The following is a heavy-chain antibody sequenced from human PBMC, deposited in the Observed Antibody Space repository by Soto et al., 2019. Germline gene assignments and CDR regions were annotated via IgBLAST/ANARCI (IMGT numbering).Heavy chain of an antibody. CDR2: IWYDGSNK. D-gene: IGHD6-19*01. J-gene: IGHJ6*03. V-gene: IGHV3-33*01. CDR1: GFTFSSYG. Sequence: GGSLRLSCAASGFTFSSYGMHWVRQAPGKGLEWVAVIWYDGSNKYYADSVKGRFTISRDNSKNTLYLQMNSLRAEDTAVYYCARAPAGYSSPDYYMDVWGKGTTVTVSS. CDR3: ARAPAGYSSPDYYMDV.